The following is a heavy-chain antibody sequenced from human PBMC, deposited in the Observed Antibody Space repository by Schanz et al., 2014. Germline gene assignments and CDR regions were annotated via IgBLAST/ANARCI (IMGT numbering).Heavy chain of an antibody. J-gene: IGHJ3*02. V-gene: IGHV1-69*09. CDR1: GYTFISYG. CDR2: IIPIHGIV. D-gene: IGHD5-12*01. Sequence: QVQLIQSGPEVKKPGASVNVSCKASGYTFISYGINWLRQAPGQGLEWMGRIIPIHGIVNYAQRFQDRVRITADKSTSTAYMELSSLRSDDTAVYYCARGGGPEDVFDIWGQGTILTVSS. CDR3: ARGGGPEDVFDI.